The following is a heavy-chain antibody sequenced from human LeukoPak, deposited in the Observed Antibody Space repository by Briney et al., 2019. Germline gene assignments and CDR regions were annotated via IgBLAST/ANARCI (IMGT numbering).Heavy chain of an antibody. D-gene: IGHD3-22*01. CDR1: GGSFSGYY. J-gene: IGHJ3*02. CDR3: ARDRVDLYYYDSSGYYLGHAFDI. V-gene: IGHV4-34*01. CDR2: INHSGST. Sequence: SETLSLTCAVYGGSFSGYYWSWIRQPPGKGLEWIGEINHSGSTNYNPSLKSRVTISVDTSKNQFSLKLSSVTAADTAVYYCARDRVDLYYYDSSGYYLGHAFDIWGQGTMLTVSS.